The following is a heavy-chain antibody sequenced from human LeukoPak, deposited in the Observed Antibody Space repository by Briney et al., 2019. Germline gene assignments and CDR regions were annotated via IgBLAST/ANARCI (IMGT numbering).Heavy chain of an antibody. CDR3: AREGIVGATVDY. CDR2: ISSSSSYI. V-gene: IGHV3-21*01. CDR1: GFTFSSCS. D-gene: IGHD1-26*01. J-gene: IGHJ4*02. Sequence: GGSLRLSCAASGFTFSSCSMNWVRQAPGKGLEWVSSISSSSSYIYYADSVKGRFTISRDNAKNSLYLQMNSLRAEDTAVYYCAREGIVGATVDYWGQGTLVTVSS.